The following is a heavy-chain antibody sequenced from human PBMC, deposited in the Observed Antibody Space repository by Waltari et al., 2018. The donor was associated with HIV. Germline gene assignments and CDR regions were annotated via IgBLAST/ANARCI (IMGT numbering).Heavy chain of an antibody. V-gene: IGHV3-21*01. D-gene: IGHD2-15*01. CDR1: GFTLSDFS. CDR2: ISSSSIYV. Sequence: EVHLVVSGGGLVKPGGPLRLSGATSGFTLSDFSMTWVRQAPGKGLEWVSSISSSSIYVYYADSVKGRVTISRDNAKKSVYLQMNSLRAEDTAVYYCARSSFDVVPEVPAIDYWGQGTLVTVSS. J-gene: IGHJ4*02. CDR3: ARSSFDVVPEVPAIDY.